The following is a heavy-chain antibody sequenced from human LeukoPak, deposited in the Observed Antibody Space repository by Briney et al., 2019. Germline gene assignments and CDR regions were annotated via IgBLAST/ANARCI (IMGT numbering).Heavy chain of an antibody. CDR3: AKHKGAGSRYYYSMDV. CDR1: GLTFSTFA. D-gene: IGHD4/OR15-4a*01. Sequence: QPGGSLRLSCAASGLTFSTFAMGWVRQAPGKGLEWVSTISGSGGGTYYADSVKGRFSISRDNSKNTLYLQMNSLRAEDTAVYYCAKHKGAGSRYYYSMDVWGKGATVTVSS. CDR2: ISGSGGGT. V-gene: IGHV3-23*01. J-gene: IGHJ6*03.